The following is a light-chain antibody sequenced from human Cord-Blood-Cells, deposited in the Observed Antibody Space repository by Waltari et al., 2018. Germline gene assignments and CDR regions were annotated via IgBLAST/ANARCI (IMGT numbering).Light chain of an antibody. CDR3: KQYYSTPWT. CDR2: WAT. CDR1: PSVSYISNNTNY. J-gene: IGKJ1*01. Sequence: DIVMTQSPDSLPVSLRERATINCNSSPSVSYISNNTNYLPWYQQNPGQPPKLLIYWATTRESGVPNRFSGSGSGTDFTLNISSLQAEDVAVYYCKQYYSTPWTFGQGTKVEIK. V-gene: IGKV4-1*01.